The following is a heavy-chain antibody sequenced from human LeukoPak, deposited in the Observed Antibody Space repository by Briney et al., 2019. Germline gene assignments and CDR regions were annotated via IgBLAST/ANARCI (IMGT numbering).Heavy chain of an antibody. CDR1: GGSISSYY. V-gene: IGHV4-59*01. J-gene: IGHJ2*01. D-gene: IGHD1-26*01. CDR3: ARRKVGATKSGWYFDL. Sequence: NASETLSLTCTVSGGSISSYYWNWIRQPPGKGLEWIGYIYYSGSTNYNPSLKSRVTISVDTSKNQFSLKLTSVTAADTAVYYCARRKVGATKSGWYFDLWGRGTLVTVSS. CDR2: IYYSGST.